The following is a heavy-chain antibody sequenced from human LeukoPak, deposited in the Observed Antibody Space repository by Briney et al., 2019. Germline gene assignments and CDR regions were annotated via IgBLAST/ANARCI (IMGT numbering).Heavy chain of an antibody. CDR3: ARACDSSGYCD. Sequence: GGSLRLSCAASGFTFDDYGMSWVRHAPGKGLEWVSGINRNGGSPEYAASVKGRFTISRDKAKNSLYLQMNSLRAEDTALYYCARACDSSGYCDWGQGTLVTVSS. CDR2: INRNGGSP. D-gene: IGHD3-22*01. CDR1: GFTFDDYG. V-gene: IGHV3-20*04. J-gene: IGHJ4*02.